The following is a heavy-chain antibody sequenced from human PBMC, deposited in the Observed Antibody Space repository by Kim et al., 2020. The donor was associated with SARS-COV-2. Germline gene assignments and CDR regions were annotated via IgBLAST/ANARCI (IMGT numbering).Heavy chain of an antibody. V-gene: IGHV3-30-3*01. Sequence: GSLRLSCAASGFTFRSYAMNWVRQAPGKGLEWVAVISYDGSNKYYADSVKGRFTISRDNSKNTLYLQMNSLRAEDTAVYYCARDRGIQLWLAGGMDVWGQGTTVTVSS. D-gene: IGHD5-18*01. CDR3: ARDRGIQLWLAGGMDV. CDR1: GFTFRSYA. J-gene: IGHJ6*02. CDR2: ISYDGSNK.